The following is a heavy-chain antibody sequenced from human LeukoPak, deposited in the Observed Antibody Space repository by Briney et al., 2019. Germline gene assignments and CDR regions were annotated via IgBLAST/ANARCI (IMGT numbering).Heavy chain of an antibody. CDR2: ISASGGGT. CDR1: GVTNS. J-gene: IGHJ6*03. Sequence: GGSLGLSCAMSGVTNSMSWVRQAPGKGLEWVSSISASGGGTHYTGSVKGRFTISRDNSKKTIYLQMNSLRVDDTAKYFCAAWDPNFYYMDVWGKGTTVTVSS. V-gene: IGHV3-23*01. D-gene: IGHD1-26*01. CDR3: AAWDPNFYYMDV.